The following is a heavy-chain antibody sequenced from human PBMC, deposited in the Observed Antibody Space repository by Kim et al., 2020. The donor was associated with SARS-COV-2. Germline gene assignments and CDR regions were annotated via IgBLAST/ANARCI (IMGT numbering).Heavy chain of an antibody. D-gene: IGHD5-12*01. Sequence: SLESRVTISVDTSKNQFSLRLSSVTAADTAVYYCARPRLYSGYDLEAFDIWGQGTMVTVSS. J-gene: IGHJ3*02. V-gene: IGHV4-61*07. CDR3: ARPRLYSGYDLEAFDI.